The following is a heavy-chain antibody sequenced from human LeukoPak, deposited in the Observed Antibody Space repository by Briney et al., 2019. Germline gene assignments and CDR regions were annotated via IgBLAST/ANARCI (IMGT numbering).Heavy chain of an antibody. D-gene: IGHD3-22*01. CDR2: ISSSSSYI. Sequence: GGSLRLSCAASGFTFSSYSMNWVRQAPGKGLEWVSSISSSSSYIYYADSEKGRFTISRDNAKNSLYLQMNSLRAEDTAVYYCARDRITMIALTSNYGMDVWGQGTTVTVSS. J-gene: IGHJ6*02. CDR1: GFTFSSYS. V-gene: IGHV3-21*01. CDR3: ARDRITMIALTSNYGMDV.